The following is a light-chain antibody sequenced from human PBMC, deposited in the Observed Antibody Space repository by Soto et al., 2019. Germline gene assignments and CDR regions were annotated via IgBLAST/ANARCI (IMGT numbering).Light chain of an antibody. CDR3: CSYAGTYIHYV. J-gene: IGLJ1*01. Sequence: QSALTQPRSVSGSPGQSVTISCTGTGSNVGAYNYVSWYQQHPGKAPKLMIYDVSKRPSGVPDRFSGSKSANTASLTISGLQPEDEADYYCCSYAGTYIHYVFGSGTKLTVL. CDR1: GSNVGAYNY. CDR2: DVS. V-gene: IGLV2-11*01.